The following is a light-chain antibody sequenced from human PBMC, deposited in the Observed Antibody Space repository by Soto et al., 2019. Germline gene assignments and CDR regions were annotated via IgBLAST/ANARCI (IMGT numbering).Light chain of an antibody. Sequence: EIVLTQSPATLSLSPGERNTLSCRASQSVSSYLAWYQQKPGQAPRLLIYDASNRATGIPARFSGSGSGTDFTLTISSLEPEVGAVYYCQQRSNWPSLITFGQETRLEIK. V-gene: IGKV3-11*01. CDR2: DAS. CDR1: QSVSSY. CDR3: QQRSNWPSLIT. J-gene: IGKJ5*01.